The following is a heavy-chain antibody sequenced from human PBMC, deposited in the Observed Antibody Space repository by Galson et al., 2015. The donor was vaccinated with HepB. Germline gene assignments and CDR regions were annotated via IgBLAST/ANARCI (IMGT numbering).Heavy chain of an antibody. CDR2: IIPIFGIA. V-gene: IGHV1-69*13. J-gene: IGHJ6*02. D-gene: IGHD3-22*01. Sequence: SVKVSCKASGGTFSSYTISWVRQAPGQGLEWMGGIIPIFGIANYAQKFQGRVTITADESTSTAYMELSSLRSEDTAVYYCARSRGYYDSSGQYYYYGMDVWGQGTTVTVSS. CDR3: ARSRGYYDSSGQYYYYGMDV. CDR1: GGTFSSYT.